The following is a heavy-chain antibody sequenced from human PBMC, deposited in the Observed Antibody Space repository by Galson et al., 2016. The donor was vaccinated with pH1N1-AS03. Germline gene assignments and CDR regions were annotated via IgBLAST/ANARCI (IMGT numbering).Heavy chain of an antibody. CDR2: IYPGDSDT. CDR3: ARGDGYNYYFDY. Sequence: QSGAEVKKPGESLMISCKASGFRFTTYWIAWVRQLPGKGLEWMGFIYPGDSDTKYSPSFQGQVTISADKSISTACLRWNSLKASDTAMYYCARGDGYNYYFDYWGQGTLVTVSS. CDR1: GFRFTTYW. J-gene: IGHJ4*02. V-gene: IGHV5-51*03. D-gene: IGHD5-24*01.